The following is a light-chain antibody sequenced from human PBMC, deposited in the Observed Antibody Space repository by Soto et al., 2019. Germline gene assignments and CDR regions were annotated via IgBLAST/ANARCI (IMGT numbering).Light chain of an antibody. CDR2: DAS. J-gene: IGKJ4*01. Sequence: EIVLTQSPATLSLSPGERATLSCGASRSVSSYLAWYPQKPGQAPRLHIYDASYRATGIPARFSGSGSGTDFTLTISSHAPVDLSGYYSQHRADWTPRLTFGGGTKVDSK. CDR1: RSVSSY. V-gene: IGKV3-11*01. CDR3: QHRADWTPRLT.